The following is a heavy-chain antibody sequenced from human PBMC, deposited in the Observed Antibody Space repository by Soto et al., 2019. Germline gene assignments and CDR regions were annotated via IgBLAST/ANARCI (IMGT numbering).Heavy chain of an antibody. D-gene: IGHD1-26*01. CDR2: ISAGGYNT. CDR1: GFTFSTYA. Sequence: GGSLRLSCADSGFTFSTYAINWVRQAPGKGLEWVSAISAGGYNTDYADSVKGRFTISRDNSKNTLYLQMNSLSAEDTAVYYCAKDHTVYSGYDYYYGMDVWGQGTTVTVSS. CDR3: AKDHTVYSGYDYYYGMDV. J-gene: IGHJ6*02. V-gene: IGHV3-23*01.